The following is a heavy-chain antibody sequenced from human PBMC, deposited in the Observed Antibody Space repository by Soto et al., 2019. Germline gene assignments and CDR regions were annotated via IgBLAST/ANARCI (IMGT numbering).Heavy chain of an antibody. CDR1: GLTFGSRA. V-gene: IGHV3-23*01. J-gene: IGHJ4*02. D-gene: IGHD3-10*01. CDR2: ITDNGGDA. Sequence: PGGSLRLSCVASGLTFGSRAMSWVRQAPGEGLQWVATITDNGGDAKYAYSVRGRFVISRDNSKKTLYLQMTSLTAEDSAMYFCARGSTESYPGSRIFDFWGRGTLGTVSS. CDR3: ARGSTESYPGSRIFDF.